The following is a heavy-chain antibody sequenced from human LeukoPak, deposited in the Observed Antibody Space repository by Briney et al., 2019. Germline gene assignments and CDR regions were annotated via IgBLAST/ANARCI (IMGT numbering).Heavy chain of an antibody. D-gene: IGHD3-22*01. CDR2: IYSGGST. Sequence: GGSLRLSCAVSGFTFSSYGMHWVRQAPGKGLEWVSVIYSGGSTYYADSVKGRFTISRDNSKNTLYLQMNSLRAEDTAVYYCARDRPNYYDSSGMDYWGQGTLVTVSS. J-gene: IGHJ4*02. V-gene: IGHV3-66*01. CDR1: GFTFSSYG. CDR3: ARDRPNYYDSSGMDY.